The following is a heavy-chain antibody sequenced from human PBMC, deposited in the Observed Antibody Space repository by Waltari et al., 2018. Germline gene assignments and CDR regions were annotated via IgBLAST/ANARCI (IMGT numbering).Heavy chain of an antibody. J-gene: IGHJ3*02. CDR3: ARQTWIQLWLYAFDI. Sequence: QLQLQESGPGLVKPSETLSLTCTVSGGSISRSSYYWGWIRQPPGKGLEWIGSIYYSGSTYYNPSLKSRVTISVDTSKNQFSLKLSSVTAADTAVYYCARQTWIQLWLYAFDIWGQGTMVTVSS. CDR1: GGSISRSSYY. V-gene: IGHV4-39*01. CDR2: IYYSGST. D-gene: IGHD5-18*01.